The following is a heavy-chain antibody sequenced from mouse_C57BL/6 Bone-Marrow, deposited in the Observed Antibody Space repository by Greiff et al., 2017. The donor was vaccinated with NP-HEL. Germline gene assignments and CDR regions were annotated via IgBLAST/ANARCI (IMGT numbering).Heavy chain of an antibody. J-gene: IGHJ2*01. Sequence: QVQLQQPGAELVMPGASVKLSCKASGYTFTSYWMHWVKQRPGQGLEWIGEIDPTDSCTKYNQKFKGKSTLTVDKSSSTAYMQLSSLTSEDSAVYYCARDPFDYWGQGTTLTVSS. CDR1: GYTFTSYW. CDR2: IDPTDSCT. V-gene: IGHV1-69*01. CDR3: ARDPFDY.